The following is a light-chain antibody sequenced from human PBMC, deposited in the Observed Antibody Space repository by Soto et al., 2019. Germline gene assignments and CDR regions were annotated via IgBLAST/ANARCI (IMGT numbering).Light chain of an antibody. CDR3: SSYSISTAYL. V-gene: IGLV2-14*01. CDR1: SIDVGGYDY. CDR2: EVS. J-gene: IGLJ1*01. Sequence: QSALTQPASVSGSPGQSITISCTLTSIDVGGYDYVSWYQLHPGKAPKLMVFEVSNRPSGVSYRFSGSKSGNTASLTISGLQAEDEADYFCSSYSISTAYLFGTGTKVTVL.